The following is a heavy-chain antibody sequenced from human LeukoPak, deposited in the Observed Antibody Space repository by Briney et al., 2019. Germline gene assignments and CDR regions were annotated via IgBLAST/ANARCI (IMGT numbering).Heavy chain of an antibody. D-gene: IGHD6-13*01. CDR1: GFTFSSYE. V-gene: IGHV3-48*03. CDR2: ISSSGSTI. CDR3: ARVAYSSSWYIDY. Sequence: GGSLRLSCAASGFTFSSYEMTWVRQAPGKGLEWVSYISSSGSTIYYADSVKGRFTISRDNAKNSLYLQMNSLRAEDTAVYYCARVAYSSSWYIDYWGQGTLVTVSS. J-gene: IGHJ4*02.